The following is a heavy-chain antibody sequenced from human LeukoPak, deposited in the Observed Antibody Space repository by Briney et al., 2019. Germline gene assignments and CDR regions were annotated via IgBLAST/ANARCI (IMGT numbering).Heavy chain of an antibody. J-gene: IGHJ4*02. D-gene: IGHD2-2*01. V-gene: IGHV5-51*01. CDR3: ARPYCSSTSCTKSSGY. CDR2: IYPGESDT. Sequence: GESLKISCKGSGYSFTSFWIGWVRQMPGKSLEWMGIIYPGESDTRYSPSFQGQVTISADTSISTPYLQWSSLKASDTAMYYCARPYCSSTSCTKSSGYWGQGTLVTVSS. CDR1: GYSFTSFW.